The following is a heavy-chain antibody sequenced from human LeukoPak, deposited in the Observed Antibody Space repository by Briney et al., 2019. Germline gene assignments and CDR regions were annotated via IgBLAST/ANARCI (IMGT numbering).Heavy chain of an antibody. J-gene: IGHJ4*02. CDR1: GYTFTSYY. Sequence: GASVKVSCKASGYTFTSYYMHWVRPAPGQGLGWMGIINPSGGSTSYAQKFQGRVTMTRDTSTSTVYMELSSLRSEDTAVYYCARDLKEGNSDYWGQGTLVTVSS. CDR3: ARDLKEGNSDY. CDR2: INPSGGST. D-gene: IGHD4-4*01. V-gene: IGHV1-46*01.